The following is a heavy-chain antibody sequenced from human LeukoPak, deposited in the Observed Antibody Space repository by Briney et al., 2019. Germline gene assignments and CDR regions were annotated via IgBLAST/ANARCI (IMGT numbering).Heavy chain of an antibody. J-gene: IGHJ6*02. Sequence: PGGSLRLSCAASGFPFSNYAMSWVRQAPGKGLEWVSAISGSGGSTYYADSVQGRFTISRDNSKNTLLFLQMDNLRAEDTAVYYCAKDQRIQPYYYGMDAWGQGTTVTVSS. CDR2: ISGSGGST. D-gene: IGHD5-18*01. V-gene: IGHV3-23*01. CDR1: GFPFSNYA. CDR3: AKDQRIQPYYYGMDA.